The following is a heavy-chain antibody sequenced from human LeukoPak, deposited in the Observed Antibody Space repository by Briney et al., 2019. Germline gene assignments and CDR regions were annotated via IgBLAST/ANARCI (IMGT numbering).Heavy chain of an antibody. V-gene: IGHV3-30*02. CDR3: AKSGMVRGVDY. CDR1: GFAFSSYG. J-gene: IGHJ4*02. CDR2: IRYDGSKK. Sequence: GGSLRLSCAASGFAFSSYGFHWVRQAPGKGLEWVAFIRYDGSKKFYADSVKGRFTISRDNSKNTLYLQMNSLRAEDTAVYYCAKSGMVRGVDYWGQGTLVTVSS. D-gene: IGHD3-10*01.